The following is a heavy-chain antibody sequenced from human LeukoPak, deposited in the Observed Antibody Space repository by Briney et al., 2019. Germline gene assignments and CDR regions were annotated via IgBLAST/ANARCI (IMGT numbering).Heavy chain of an antibody. CDR3: AKEGQLGGDINWFDP. Sequence: GGSLRLSCAASGFTFSSYAMSWVRQAPGKGLEWVSAISGSGGSTYYADSVKGRSTISRDNSKNTLYLQMNSLRAEDTAVYYCAKEGQLGGDINWFDPWGQGTLVTVSS. D-gene: IGHD6-6*01. CDR1: GFTFSSYA. V-gene: IGHV3-23*01. CDR2: ISGSGGST. J-gene: IGHJ5*02.